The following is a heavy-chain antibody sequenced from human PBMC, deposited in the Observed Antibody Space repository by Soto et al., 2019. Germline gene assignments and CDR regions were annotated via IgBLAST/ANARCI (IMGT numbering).Heavy chain of an antibody. J-gene: IGHJ3*01. CDR1: GATYSPFIAYA. D-gene: IGHD2-21*02. CDR3: ARSRDRCGGDCYSIYSAFDR. Sequence: VQTGAEVKKPGSLMKVSCKASGATYSPFIAYAISWLRQAPGQGLEWMGSIIHLGSSQHYAEGFQGRATISADTSIVTVSLELTDVTSDDASVYFCARSRDRCGGDCYSIYSAFDRWGQGTPVTVSS. CDR2: IIHLGSSQ. V-gene: IGHV1-69*04.